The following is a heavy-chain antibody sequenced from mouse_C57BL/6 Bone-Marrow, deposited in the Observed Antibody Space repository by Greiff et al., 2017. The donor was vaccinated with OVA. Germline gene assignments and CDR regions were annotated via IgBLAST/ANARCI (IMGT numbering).Heavy chain of an antibody. CDR1: GFTFSSYA. J-gene: IGHJ2*01. CDR3: ARDYYSNFDY. CDR2: ISDGGSYT. Sequence: EVKVVESGGGLVKPGGSLKLSCAASGFTFSSYAMSWVRQPPEKRLEWVATISDGGSYTYYPDTVKGRFTISRDNAKNNLYLQMSHLKSEDTAMYYCARDYYSNFDYWGQGTTLTVSS. V-gene: IGHV5-4*01. D-gene: IGHD2-12*01.